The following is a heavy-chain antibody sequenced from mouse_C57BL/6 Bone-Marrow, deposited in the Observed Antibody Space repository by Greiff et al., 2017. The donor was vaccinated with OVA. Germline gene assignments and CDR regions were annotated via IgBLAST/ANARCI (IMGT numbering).Heavy chain of an antibody. CDR2: INYDGSST. CDR3: ERDRWGYGNYVGHWYFDV. Sequence: EVQLVESEGGLVQPGSSMKLSCTASGFTFSDYYMAWVRQVPEKGLEWVANINYDGSSTYYLDSLTSRFIISRDNAKHILYLQMSSLKSEDTATYYCERDRWGYGNYVGHWYFDVWGTGTTVTVSS. J-gene: IGHJ1*03. D-gene: IGHD2-1*01. CDR1: GFTFSDYY. V-gene: IGHV5-16*01.